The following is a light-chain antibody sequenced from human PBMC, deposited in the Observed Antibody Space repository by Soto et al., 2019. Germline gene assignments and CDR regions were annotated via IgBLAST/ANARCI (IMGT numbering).Light chain of an antibody. CDR3: QQRSNWPPPPIT. CDR1: QRVSTY. J-gene: IGKJ5*01. CDR2: DAS. Sequence: EIVLTQSPATLSLSPGERATLSCRASQRVSTYLAWYQQKPGQAPRLLVYDASNRATGIPARFSGSGSGTDFTLTISSLEPEDFAVYYSQQRSNWPPPPITFGQGTRLEIK. V-gene: IGKV3-11*01.